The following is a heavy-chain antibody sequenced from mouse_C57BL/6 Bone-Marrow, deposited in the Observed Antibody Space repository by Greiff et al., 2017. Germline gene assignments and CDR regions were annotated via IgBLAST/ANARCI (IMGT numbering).Heavy chain of an antibody. Sequence: QVQLQQPGAELVMPGASAKLSCKASGYTFTSYWMHWVKQRPGQGLEWIGEIDPSDSYTNYNQKFKGKSTLTVDKSSSTAYMQLSSLTSEDSAVYYCARDGYYGSSWYFDVWGTGTTVTVSS. V-gene: IGHV1-69*01. J-gene: IGHJ1*03. CDR1: GYTFTSYW. CDR3: ARDGYYGSSWYFDV. D-gene: IGHD1-1*01. CDR2: IDPSDSYT.